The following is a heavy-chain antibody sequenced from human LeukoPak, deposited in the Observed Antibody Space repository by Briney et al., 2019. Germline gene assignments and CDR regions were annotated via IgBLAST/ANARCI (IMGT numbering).Heavy chain of an antibody. CDR1: GGTFSRND. Sequence: SVKVSCKASGGTFSRNDISWVRQAPGQGLEWMGGIMPLFGTAKNAQKFQGRVTITADKSTSTAYMELSSLRSEDTAVYYCARHLSGVTGYSYGRGIDYWGQGTLVTVSS. D-gene: IGHD5-18*01. CDR2: IMPLFGTA. J-gene: IGHJ4*02. V-gene: IGHV1-69*06. CDR3: ARHLSGVTGYSYGRGIDY.